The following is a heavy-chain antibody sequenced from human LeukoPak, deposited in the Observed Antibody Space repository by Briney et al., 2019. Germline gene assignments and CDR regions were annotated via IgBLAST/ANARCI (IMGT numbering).Heavy chain of an antibody. CDR3: ARNIWFGELLSN. CDR1: GFTFSSYA. Sequence: GGSLRLSCAASGFTFSSYAMSWVRQAPGKGLEWVSAISGSGGSTYYADSVKGRFTISRDNSKNTLYLQMNSLRAEDTAVYYCARNIWFGELLSNWGQGTLVTVSS. D-gene: IGHD3-10*01. J-gene: IGHJ4*02. CDR2: ISGSGGST. V-gene: IGHV3-23*01.